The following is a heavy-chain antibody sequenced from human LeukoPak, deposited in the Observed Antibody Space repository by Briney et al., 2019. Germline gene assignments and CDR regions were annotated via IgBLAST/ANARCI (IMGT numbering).Heavy chain of an antibody. Sequence: PGGSLRLSCVVSGITLSNYGMSWVRQAPGKGLEWVSGISDSGGGTNYADSVKGRFTISRDNSKNTLYLQMNSLRAEDTAVYYCAKSWNYYDSSGYYKVPPSDYWGQGTLVTVSS. CDR3: AKSWNYYDSSGYYKVPPSDY. CDR2: ISDSGGGT. D-gene: IGHD3-22*01. V-gene: IGHV3-23*01. CDR1: GITLSNYG. J-gene: IGHJ4*02.